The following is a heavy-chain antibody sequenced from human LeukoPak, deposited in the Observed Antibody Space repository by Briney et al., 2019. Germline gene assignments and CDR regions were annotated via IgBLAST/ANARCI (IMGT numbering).Heavy chain of an antibody. J-gene: IGHJ3*01. CDR2: ITQDGSEK. D-gene: IGHD2-15*01. Sequence: GGSLRLACAASEFTFSSHHMSWVRQAPGKGLEWVAKITQDGSEKYYMDSVKGRFIISRDNGKNSLYLQMNSLRVEDTAVYYCARDWRQDNAFDLWGQGTMVTVSS. CDR3: ARDWRQDNAFDL. V-gene: IGHV3-7*01. CDR1: EFTFSSHH.